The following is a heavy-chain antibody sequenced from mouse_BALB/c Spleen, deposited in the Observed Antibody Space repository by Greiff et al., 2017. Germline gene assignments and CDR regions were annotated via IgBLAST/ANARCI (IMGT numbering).Heavy chain of an antibody. J-gene: IGHJ3*01. CDR2: ISSGGGST. CDR1: GFAFSSYD. CDR3: ARKGAWFAY. Sequence: EVMLVESGGDLVKPGGSLKLSCAASGFAFSSYDMSWVRQTPEKRLEWVAYISSGGGSTYYPDTVKGRFTISRDNAKNTLYLQMSSLKSEDTAMYYCARKGAWFAYWGQGTLVTVSA. V-gene: IGHV5-12-1*01.